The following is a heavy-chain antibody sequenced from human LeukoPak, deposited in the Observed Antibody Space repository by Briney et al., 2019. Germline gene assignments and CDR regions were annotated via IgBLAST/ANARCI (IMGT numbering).Heavy chain of an antibody. J-gene: IGHJ4*02. Sequence: PGGSLRLSCVASVLTLSTFWMNWVRQATGKGLEWVANIKQDGSEKYYVDSVKGRFTISRDNAKNTLYLQMNSLRDEDTAMYYCARPTSSIDYWGQGTLVTVSS. V-gene: IGHV3-7*01. CDR3: ARPTSSIDY. CDR2: IKQDGSEK. D-gene: IGHD6-6*01. CDR1: VLTLSTFW.